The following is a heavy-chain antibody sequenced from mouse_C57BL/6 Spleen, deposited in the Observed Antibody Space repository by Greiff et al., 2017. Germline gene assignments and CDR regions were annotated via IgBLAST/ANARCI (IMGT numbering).Heavy chain of an antibody. V-gene: IGHV1-74*01. CDR2: IHPYDSDT. CDR1: GYTFTSYW. J-gene: IGHJ2*01. CDR3: AIGDLCDFDY. Sequence: QVQLQQPGAELVKPGASVKVSCKASGYTFTSYWMHWVKQRPGQGLEWIGRIHPYDSDTNYNQKFKGKATLTVYKSSITAYMQLSSLTSEDSAVYYCAIGDLCDFDYWGQGTTLTVYS.